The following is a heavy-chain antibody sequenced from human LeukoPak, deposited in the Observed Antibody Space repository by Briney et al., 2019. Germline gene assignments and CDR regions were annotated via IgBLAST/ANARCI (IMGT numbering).Heavy chain of an antibody. CDR2: IYDSGTT. CDR3: ARVDLYFRDAFDI. D-gene: IGHD2/OR15-2a*01. Sequence: SETLSLTCTVSGGSISSYYWSWIRQPPGKGLEWFGYIYDSGTTNYNPSLKSRVTISVDTSKNQFSLKLSSVTAADTAVYYCARVDLYFRDAFDIWGQGTMVTVSS. J-gene: IGHJ3*02. CDR1: GGSISSYY. V-gene: IGHV4-59*12.